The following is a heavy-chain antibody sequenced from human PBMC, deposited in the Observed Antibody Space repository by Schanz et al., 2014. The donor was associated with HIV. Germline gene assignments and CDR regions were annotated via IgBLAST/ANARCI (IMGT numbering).Heavy chain of an antibody. Sequence: QVQLVQSGAEVKKPGSSVKVSCKASGGTFNIYTISWVRQAPGQGLEWVGGIIPIYGAAHYAQKLQGRVSMTTDTSTSTVYMELRSLRSEDTAVYYCARDRLHPGNGMDVWGQGTLVTVSS. CDR2: IIPIYGAA. CDR3: ARDRLHPGNGMDV. V-gene: IGHV1-69*06. J-gene: IGHJ6*02. D-gene: IGHD4-4*01. CDR1: GGTFNIYT.